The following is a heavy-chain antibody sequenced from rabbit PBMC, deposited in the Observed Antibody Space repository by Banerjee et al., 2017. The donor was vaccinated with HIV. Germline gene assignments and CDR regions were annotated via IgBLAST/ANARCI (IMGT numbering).Heavy chain of an antibody. CDR1: GFDFSSYG. D-gene: IGHD2-1*01. CDR3: AREYDDFGDWRL. Sequence: QEQLVESGGGLVQPGGSLKLSCKASGFDFSSYGVSWVRQAPGKGLEWIGYIDPVFRSTYYASWVNGRFTISSHNAQNTLYLQLNSLTAADTATYFCAREYDDFGDWRLWGQGTLVTVS. CDR2: IDPVFRST. J-gene: IGHJ4*01. V-gene: IGHV1S47*01.